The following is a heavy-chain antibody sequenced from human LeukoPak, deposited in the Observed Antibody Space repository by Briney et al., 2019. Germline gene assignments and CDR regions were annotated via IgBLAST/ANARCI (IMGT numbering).Heavy chain of an antibody. Sequence: SXRLSCAXSGFTFDDYAMHWVRQAPGXGLEWVSGISWNSGSIGYADSVKGRFTISRDNAKNSLFLQMNSLRAEDTAVYYCAREVSWAFDYWGQGTLVTVSS. CDR3: AREVSWAFDY. CDR1: GFTFDDYA. D-gene: IGHD1-26*01. V-gene: IGHV3-9*01. J-gene: IGHJ4*02. CDR2: ISWNSGSI.